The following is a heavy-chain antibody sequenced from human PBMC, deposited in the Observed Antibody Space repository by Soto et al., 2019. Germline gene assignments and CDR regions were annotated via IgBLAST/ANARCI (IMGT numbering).Heavy chain of an antibody. J-gene: IGHJ3*02. CDR1: VYTFTGYY. CDR2: INPNSGGT. CDR3: ARVMGSGGWFDAFDI. V-gene: IGHV1-2*04. D-gene: IGHD6-19*01. Sequence: ASVKGARKAFVYTFTGYYRHCGRLATGKGLEWMGWINPNSGGTNYAQKFQGWVTMTRDTSISTAYMELSRLRSDDTAVYYCARVMGSGGWFDAFDIWGQGTMVTVSS.